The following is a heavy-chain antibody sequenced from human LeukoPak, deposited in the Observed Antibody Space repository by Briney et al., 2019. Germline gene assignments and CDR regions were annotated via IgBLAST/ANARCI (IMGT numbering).Heavy chain of an antibody. J-gene: IGHJ4*02. Sequence: SETLSLTCTVSGGSFSSYCWSWIRQPPGTGLEWIGYIYYSGSTNYNPSLKSRVTISVDTSKNQFSLRLSSVTAADTAVYYCARDADSIAAAGIFDYWGQGTLVTVSS. CDR1: GGSFSSYC. V-gene: IGHV4-59*01. CDR2: IYYSGST. CDR3: ARDADSIAAAGIFDY. D-gene: IGHD6-25*01.